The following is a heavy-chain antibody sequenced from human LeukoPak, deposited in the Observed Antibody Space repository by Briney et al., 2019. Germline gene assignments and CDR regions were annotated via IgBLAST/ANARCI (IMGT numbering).Heavy chain of an antibody. D-gene: IGHD3-22*01. Sequence: PGGSLRLTCAASGFSFSNFWMSWVRQAPGKGLEWVGRIKSKTDGGTTDYAAPVKGRFTISRDDSKNTLYLQMNSLKTEDTAVYYCTTSGKYYYDSSGYYYSTYFDYWGQGTLVTVSS. V-gene: IGHV3-15*01. CDR1: GFSFSNFW. CDR2: IKSKTDGGTT. J-gene: IGHJ4*02. CDR3: TTSGKYYYDSSGYYYSTYFDY.